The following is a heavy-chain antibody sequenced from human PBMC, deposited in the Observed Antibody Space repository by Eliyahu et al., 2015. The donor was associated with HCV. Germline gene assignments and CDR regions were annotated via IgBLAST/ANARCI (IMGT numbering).Heavy chain of an antibody. D-gene: IGHD2-8*01. J-gene: IGHJ4*02. CDR1: GYXFTNYW. CDR2: IYPGDSDT. Sequence: EVQLVQSGAEVXKPGESLKISCKASGYXFTNYWIGWVRXMPGKGLEWMGSIYPGDSDTRYSPSFQGQVTISADKSITMTNLQWSSLKASDTAMYYCARLYSIPSRPVDYWGQGTLVTVS. V-gene: IGHV5-51*01. CDR3: ARLYSIPSRPVDY.